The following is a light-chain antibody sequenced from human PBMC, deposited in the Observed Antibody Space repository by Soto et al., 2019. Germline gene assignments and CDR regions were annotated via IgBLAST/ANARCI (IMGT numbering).Light chain of an antibody. V-gene: IGKV3-20*01. CDR3: QQCGTPRT. Sequence: EIVLTQSPGTLSLSPGQRATLSCRASQSVSRNYVAWYQQKPGQAPRLLIYATSTRAAGIPDRFGGSASGTDLTLTISGLEHEDFEVYYCQQCGTPRTFGHGTKVDIK. J-gene: IGKJ1*01. CDR1: QSVSRNY. CDR2: ATS.